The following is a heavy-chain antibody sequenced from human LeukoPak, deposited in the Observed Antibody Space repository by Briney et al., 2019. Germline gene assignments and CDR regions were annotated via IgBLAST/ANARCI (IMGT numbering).Heavy chain of an antibody. CDR1: GFTFSSYS. Sequence: PGGSLRLSCAASGFTFSSYSMNWVRQAPGKGLEWVSSISSSSSYIYYADSVKGRFTISRDNAKNSLYLQMNSLRAEETAVYYCATLEYYYGSGSYYKPGAFDIWGQGTMVTVSS. CDR2: ISSSSSYI. CDR3: ATLEYYYGSGSYYKPGAFDI. V-gene: IGHV3-21*01. J-gene: IGHJ3*02. D-gene: IGHD3-10*01.